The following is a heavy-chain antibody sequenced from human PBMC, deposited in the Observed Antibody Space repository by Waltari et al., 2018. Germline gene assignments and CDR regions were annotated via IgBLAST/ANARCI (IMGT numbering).Heavy chain of an antibody. V-gene: IGHV4-39*07. CDR3: ARDDLGGSPDDY. D-gene: IGHD3-16*01. CDR2: IYYSGST. Sequence: QLQLQESGPGLVKPSETLSLTCTVSGGSISSSSYYWGWIRQPPGKGLEWIGSIYYSGSTYYNPSLKSRVTISVDTSKNQFSLKLSSVTAADTAVYYCARDDLGGSPDDYWGQGTLVTVSS. J-gene: IGHJ4*02. CDR1: GGSISSSSYY.